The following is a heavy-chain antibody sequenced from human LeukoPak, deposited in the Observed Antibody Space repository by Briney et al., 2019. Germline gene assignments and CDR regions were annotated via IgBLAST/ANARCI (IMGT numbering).Heavy chain of an antibody. Sequence: GGSLRLSCAASGFTLSGYEMNWVRQAPGKGLEWVSYIRSSGSTTYYADSVKGRFTISRDNAKDSLYLQMNSLRAEDTAVYYCVRVGNSLNYFDCWGQGTLVTVSS. CDR2: IRSSGSTT. J-gene: IGHJ4*02. CDR1: GFTLSGYE. CDR3: VRVGNSLNYFDC. D-gene: IGHD3-16*01. V-gene: IGHV3-48*03.